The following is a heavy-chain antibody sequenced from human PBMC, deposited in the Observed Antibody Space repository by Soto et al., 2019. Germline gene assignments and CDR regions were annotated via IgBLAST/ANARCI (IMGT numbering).Heavy chain of an antibody. CDR1: GVSISSSSYY. CDR3: ARFTVDSSGWLDY. D-gene: IGHD6-19*01. Sequence: PSATLSLTCTVSGVSISSSSYYWGWIRQTPGKGLEWIGTIYFSGKTYYNPSLKSRLTISVDRSKNQFSLKLSSVTAADTAVYYCARFTVDSSGWLDYWGQGTLVTVSS. CDR2: IYFSGKT. V-gene: IGHV4-39*01. J-gene: IGHJ4*02.